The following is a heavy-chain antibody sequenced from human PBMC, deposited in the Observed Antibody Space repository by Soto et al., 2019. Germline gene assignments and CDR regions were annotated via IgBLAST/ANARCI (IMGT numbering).Heavy chain of an antibody. CDR2: ISGYNGTT. Sequence: QIQLVQSGAEVKKPGASVKVSCKASGYTFTFYGISGVRQAPGRGLEWMGWISGYNGTTKYAQKLRGRVSMTTDTSTSRAYMELRSLRYDETAVYYCARDSPRLGIGWNWFDPWGQGTLVTVSS. V-gene: IGHV1-18*04. D-gene: IGHD3-16*01. J-gene: IGHJ5*02. CDR1: GYTFTFYG. CDR3: ARDSPRLGIGWNWFDP.